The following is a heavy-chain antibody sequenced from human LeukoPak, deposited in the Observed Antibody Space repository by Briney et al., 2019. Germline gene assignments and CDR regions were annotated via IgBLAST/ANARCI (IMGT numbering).Heavy chain of an antibody. CDR1: GFTFSSNY. CDR3: ARDRAIVVVPAAMLHYYYYYGMDV. CDR2: IYSGVST. V-gene: IGHV3-66*01. Sequence: GGSLRLSCAASGFTFSSNYMSWVRQAPGKGLEWVSVIYSGVSTYYADSVKGRFTISRDNSKNTLYLQMNSLRAEDTAVYYCARDRAIVVVPAAMLHYYYYYGMDVWGQGTTVTVSS. D-gene: IGHD2-2*01. J-gene: IGHJ6*02.